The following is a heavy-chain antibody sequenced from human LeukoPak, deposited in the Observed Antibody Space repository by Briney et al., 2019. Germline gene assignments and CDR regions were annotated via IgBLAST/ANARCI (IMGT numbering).Heavy chain of an antibody. CDR1: GFTFSSYA. CDR2: ISSSGGNT. Sequence: GGSLTLSCAASGFTFSSYAMSWVRQAPGKGLEWVSAISSSGGNTYYTDSVKGRFTIPRDNSKNTLYLQRNSLRAEDTAVYYCAKLVDTAMGRSPAAVYWGQGTLVTVSS. CDR3: AKLVDTAMGRSPAAVY. V-gene: IGHV3-23*01. J-gene: IGHJ4*02. D-gene: IGHD5-18*01.